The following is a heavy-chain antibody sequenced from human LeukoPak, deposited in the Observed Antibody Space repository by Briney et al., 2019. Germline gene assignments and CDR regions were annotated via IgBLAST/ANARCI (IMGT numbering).Heavy chain of an antibody. D-gene: IGHD2-15*01. J-gene: IGHJ5*02. CDR2: IYYSGST. CDR3: ARRRGGYCSGGSCYGALWFDP. Sequence: PGGPLRLSCAASGFTFSSYSMNWVRQPPGKGLEWIGSIYYSGSTYYNPSLKSRVTISVDTSKNQFSLKLSSVTAADTAVYYCARRRGGYCSGGSCYGALWFDPWGQGTLVTVSS. V-gene: IGHV4-39*01. CDR1: GFTFSSYSMN.